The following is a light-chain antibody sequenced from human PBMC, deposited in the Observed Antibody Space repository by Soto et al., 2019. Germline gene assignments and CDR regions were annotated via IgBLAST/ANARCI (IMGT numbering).Light chain of an antibody. J-gene: IGLJ2*01. CDR2: QDT. CDR3: QVWDASTVV. Sequence: SSELTQPPSVSVSPGQTASITCFGDELGNKYTFWYQQKPGQSPVVVISQDTERPSGIPERFSGSNSGNTATLTISGTQAMDEADYYCQVWDASTVVFGGGTQLTV. CDR1: ELGNKY. V-gene: IGLV3-1*01.